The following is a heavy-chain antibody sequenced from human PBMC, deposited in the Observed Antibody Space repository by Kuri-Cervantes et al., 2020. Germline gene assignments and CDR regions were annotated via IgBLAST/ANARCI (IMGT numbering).Heavy chain of an antibody. D-gene: IGHD2-2*01. J-gene: IGHJ6*03. V-gene: IGHV4-39*07. CDR2: IYYSGST. CDR1: GGSISSSSYY. CDR3: ARGTSSWLDYRYYYYPDL. Sequence: GSLRLSCTVSGGSISSSSYYWGWIRQPPGKGLEWIGSIYYSGSTYYNPSLKSRVTISVDTSKNQFSLTLSSVTAADTAVYYCARGTSSWLDYRYYYYPDLWGKGTTVTVSS.